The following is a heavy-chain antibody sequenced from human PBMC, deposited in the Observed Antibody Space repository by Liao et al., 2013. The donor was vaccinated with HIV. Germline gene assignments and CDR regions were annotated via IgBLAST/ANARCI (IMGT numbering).Heavy chain of an antibody. D-gene: IGHD7-27*01. CDR2: IYQSGST. Sequence: QVQLQESGSGLVKPSQTLSLTCTVSGGSINSDGFSWSWIRQPPGKNLEWIGYIYQSGSTYYNPSLKSRVTLSVDRSKNQFSLKLSSVTAADTAVYYCARERREANWRAFDIWGQGTMVTVSS. CDR3: ARERREANWRAFDI. J-gene: IGHJ3*02. CDR1: GGSINSDGFS. V-gene: IGHV4-30-2*01.